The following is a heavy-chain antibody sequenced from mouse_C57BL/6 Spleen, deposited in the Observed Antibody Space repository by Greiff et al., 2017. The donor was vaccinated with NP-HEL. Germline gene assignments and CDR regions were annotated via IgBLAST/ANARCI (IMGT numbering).Heavy chain of an antibody. J-gene: IGHJ2*01. V-gene: IGHV1-63*01. Sequence: VQLQQSGAELVRPGTSVKMSCKASGYTFTNYWIGWAKQRPGHGLEWIGDIYPGGGYTNYNEKFKGKATMTADKSSSTAYMQFSSLTSEDSAIYCCARCEGDGYAYYFDYWGQGTTLTVSS. CDR2: IYPGGGYT. CDR1: GYTFTNYW. D-gene: IGHD2-3*01. CDR3: ARCEGDGYAYYFDY.